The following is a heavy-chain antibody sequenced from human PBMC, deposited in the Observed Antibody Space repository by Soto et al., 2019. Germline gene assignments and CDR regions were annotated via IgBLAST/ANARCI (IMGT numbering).Heavy chain of an antibody. CDR3: VKDRFVDY. CDR1: GFTFSDSY. V-gene: IGHV3-64D*06. J-gene: IGHJ4*02. Sequence: GGSLKLSCSVFGFTFSDSYMHWVRQTPEKGLQYVSSISENGDITYYPDSVKGRFTISRDNSKSMVYLQMSSLRVEDTGVYYCVKDRFVDYWGQGVLVTV. CDR2: ISENGDIT.